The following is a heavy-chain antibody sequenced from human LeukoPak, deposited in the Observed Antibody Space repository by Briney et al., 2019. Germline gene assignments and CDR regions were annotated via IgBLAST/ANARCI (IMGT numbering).Heavy chain of an antibody. CDR1: GGSISSYY. D-gene: IGHD6-13*01. Sequence: PSETLSLTCTVSGGSISSYYWSWIRQPPGKGLEWIGYIYYSGTTNYNPSLKSRVTISVDTSKNQLSLKLSSVTAADTAVYYCARGMYIAAAQYGYWGQGTLVTVSS. J-gene: IGHJ4*01. CDR2: IYYSGTT. CDR3: ARGMYIAAAQYGY. V-gene: IGHV4-59*01.